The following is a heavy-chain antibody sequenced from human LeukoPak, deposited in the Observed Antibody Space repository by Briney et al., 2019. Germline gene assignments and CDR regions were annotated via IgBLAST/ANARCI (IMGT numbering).Heavy chain of an antibody. CDR2: IIPIFGIA. D-gene: IGHD3-10*01. CDR3: ARERLDGRFGEFTQPNWFDP. V-gene: IGHV1-69*04. Sequence: SVKVSCKASGGTFSSYAISWVRQAPGQGLEWMGRIIPIFGIANYAQKFQGRVTITADKSTSTAYTELSSLRSEDTAVYYCARERLDGRFGEFTQPNWFDPWGQGTLVTVSS. J-gene: IGHJ5*02. CDR1: GGTFSSYA.